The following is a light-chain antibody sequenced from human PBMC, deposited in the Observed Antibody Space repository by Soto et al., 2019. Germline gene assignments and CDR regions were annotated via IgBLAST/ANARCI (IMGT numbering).Light chain of an antibody. J-gene: IGKJ4*01. V-gene: IGKV1-5*01. CDR1: QSVSGW. CDR3: QLGFSTLDT. CDR2: DAS. Sequence: DVQLTQSPSTLSASGSDPGTVTFRASQSVSGWLAWYQQKPGEAPKLLIYDASALPRGIPSRFSGSGSGTDFTLTISSLQPEDFAPYYCQLGFSTLDTFGGGTKVDIK.